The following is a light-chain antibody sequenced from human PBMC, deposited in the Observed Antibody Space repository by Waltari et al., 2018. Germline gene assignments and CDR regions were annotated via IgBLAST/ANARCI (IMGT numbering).Light chain of an antibody. J-gene: IGLJ3*02. CDR3: MILYNNAVV. V-gene: IGLV5-45*01. CDR1: SDIHVRLYK. CDR2: NKPDSTN. Sequence: QAVLTQPASLSASPGASASLTCPLRSDIHVRLYKIYWYQQRPGSPPQFLLKNKPDSTNQLGSGVPSRFSASKDTSANAFILLISGIQSEDEADYYCMILYNNAVVFGGGTNLTVL.